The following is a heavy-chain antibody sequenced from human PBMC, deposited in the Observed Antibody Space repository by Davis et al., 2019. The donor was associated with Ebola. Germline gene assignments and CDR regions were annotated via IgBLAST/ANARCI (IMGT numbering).Heavy chain of an antibody. CDR3: ARGVGAITPFDY. V-gene: IGHV4-30-2*01. CDR2: IYHSGST. Sequence: SETLSLTCAVSGGSISSGGYSWSWIRQPPGKGLEWIGYIYHSGSTYYNPSLKSRVTISVDRSKNQFSLKLSSVTAADTAVYYCARGVGAITPFDYWGQGTLVTVAS. J-gene: IGHJ4*02. D-gene: IGHD1-26*01. CDR1: GGSISSGGYS.